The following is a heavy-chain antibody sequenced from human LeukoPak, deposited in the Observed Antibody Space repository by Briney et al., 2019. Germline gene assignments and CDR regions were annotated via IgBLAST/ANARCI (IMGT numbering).Heavy chain of an antibody. Sequence: SETLSLTCSVSGGSITSYYWSWIRQSPGKGLEWIGHVSDGGSTNYSPSLKGRVSISVDTSKNQFSLNLRSVTAADTAVYFCARASTTFDDWGQGTLVTVSP. CDR3: ARASTTFDD. CDR2: VSDGGST. V-gene: IGHV4-59*01. D-gene: IGHD1-14*01. J-gene: IGHJ4*02. CDR1: GGSITSYY.